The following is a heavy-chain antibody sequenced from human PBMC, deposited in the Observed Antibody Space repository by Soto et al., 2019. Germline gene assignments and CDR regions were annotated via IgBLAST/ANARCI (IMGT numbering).Heavy chain of an antibody. CDR1: GFTFNSYG. CDR3: ARTRSAWSDFHYYSLDV. Sequence: QVQLVESGGGVVQPGRSLRLSCAASGFTFNSYGMHWVRQGPGNGLECVAFISYDSTKTYYADSVKGRFTISRDNSNSALYVQMNRLTGEDTAVYYCARTRSAWSDFHYYSLDVWGQGTTVTVSS. V-gene: IGHV3-30*03. CDR2: ISYDSTKT. D-gene: IGHD1-26*01. J-gene: IGHJ6*02.